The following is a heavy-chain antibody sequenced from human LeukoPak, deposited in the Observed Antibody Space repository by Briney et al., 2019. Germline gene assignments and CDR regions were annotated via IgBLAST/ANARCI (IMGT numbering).Heavy chain of an antibody. CDR1: GFTFTNAW. CDR2: IKSKADGGTT. CDR3: TKYDTSVNFDY. V-gene: IGHV3-15*01. J-gene: IGHJ4*02. Sequence: PGGSLRLSCVASGFTFTNAWMSWVRQAPGKGLEWVGHIKSKADGGTTDYTAPVKGRFIILRDDSKNTLYLQMNSLKTDGTAVYYCTKYDTSVNFDYWGQGTLVTVSP. D-gene: IGHD3-22*01.